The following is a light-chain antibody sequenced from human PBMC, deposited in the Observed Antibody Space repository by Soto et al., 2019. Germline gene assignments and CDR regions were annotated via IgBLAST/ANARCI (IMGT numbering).Light chain of an antibody. J-gene: IGKJ4*01. V-gene: IGKV3-15*01. CDR1: QSLNND. CDR3: QQYNTWPPLT. CDR2: GIS. Sequence: DIVMTQSPATLYVSPGERATLSCRASQSLNNDLAWFQQRPGQAPRLLIYGISTRATGVPARFSGSGSGTEFTLTISSLQSEDFAVYYCQQYNTWPPLTFGGGTKVEI.